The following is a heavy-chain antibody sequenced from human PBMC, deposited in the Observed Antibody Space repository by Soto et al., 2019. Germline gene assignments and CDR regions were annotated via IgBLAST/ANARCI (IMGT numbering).Heavy chain of an antibody. CDR2: INAGNGNT. CDR3: ARILGYCSGGSCDY. J-gene: IGHJ4*02. V-gene: IGHV1-3*01. Sequence: ASVTVSCKASGYTFTIYAMHWVRQAPGQRLEWMGRINAGNGNTKYSQKFQGRVTITRDTSASTAYMELSSLRSEDTAVYYCARILGYCSGGSCDYWGQGTLVNRLL. D-gene: IGHD2-15*01. CDR1: GYTFTIYA.